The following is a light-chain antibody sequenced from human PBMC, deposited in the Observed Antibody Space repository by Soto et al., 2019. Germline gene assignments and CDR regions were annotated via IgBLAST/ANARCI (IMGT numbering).Light chain of an antibody. CDR3: SSYAGSPFIV. V-gene: IGLV2-8*01. CDR2: EVS. CDR1: SSDVGGYNY. J-gene: IGLJ1*01. Sequence: QSALTQPPSASGSPGQSVTISCTGTSSDVGGYNYVSWYQQHPGKVPKLLIYEVSKRPSGVPDRFSASKSGNTASLTISGLQADDEADYYCSSYAGSPFIVFGTGTKVTV.